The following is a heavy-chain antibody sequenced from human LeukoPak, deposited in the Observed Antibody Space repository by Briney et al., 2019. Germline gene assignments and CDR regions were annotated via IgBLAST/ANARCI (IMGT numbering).Heavy chain of an antibody. J-gene: IGHJ4*02. V-gene: IGHV1-8*01. CDR1: GYTFTSYD. CDR3: ARGFFRGYYDSSGYLVVY. Sequence: ASVRVSCKASGYTFTSYDINWVRQATGQGVEWMGWMNPNSGNTGYAQKFQGRVTMTRNTSISTAYMELSSLRSEDTAVYYCARGFFRGYYDSSGYLVVYWGQGTLVTVSS. CDR2: MNPNSGNT. D-gene: IGHD3-22*01.